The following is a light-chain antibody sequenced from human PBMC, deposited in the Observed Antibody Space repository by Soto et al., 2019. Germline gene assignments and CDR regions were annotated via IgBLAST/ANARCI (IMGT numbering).Light chain of an antibody. CDR2: QIS. J-gene: IGKJ1*01. CDR1: QSLVHGDGNTY. V-gene: IGKV2-24*01. Sequence: DIVMTQTPLSSPVTLGQPASISCRSSQSLVHGDGNTYLSWLHQRPGQPPRLLIYQISNRFSGVPDRFSGSGAGTDFTLKISRVEAEDVGVYYCMQATQFRTFGQGTKVEIK. CDR3: MQATQFRT.